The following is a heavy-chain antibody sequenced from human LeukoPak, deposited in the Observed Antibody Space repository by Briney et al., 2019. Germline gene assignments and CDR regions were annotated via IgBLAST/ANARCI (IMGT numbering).Heavy chain of an antibody. J-gene: IGHJ4*02. Sequence: GGSLRPSCAASGFTFSSYAMSWVRQAPGKGLEWVSAIRSTGGSTNYADSVKGRFAISRDNSKNTLFLQMNSLRAEDTAVYYCAKDTLGYCTGGVCSHFDYWGQGTLVTVSS. D-gene: IGHD2-8*02. CDR3: AKDTLGYCTGGVCSHFDY. CDR2: IRSTGGST. CDR1: GFTFSSYA. V-gene: IGHV3-23*01.